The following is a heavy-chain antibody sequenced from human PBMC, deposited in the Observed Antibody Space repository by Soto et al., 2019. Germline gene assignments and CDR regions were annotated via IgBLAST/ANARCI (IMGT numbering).Heavy chain of an antibody. V-gene: IGHV3-73*02. CDR2: IRRKANNYAT. J-gene: IGHJ4*02. D-gene: IGHD3-3*01. CDR3: TRGKDVWSGYPRYYLDY. CDR1: GFIFSDSA. Sequence: EVQLVESGGGLVQPGGSLKLSCAASGFIFSDSALHWVRQASGKGLEWVGRIRRKANNYATTYAASVGGRFAISRDDSKNTAYLQMNSLTTEDTDIYYCTRGKDVWSGYPRYYLDYWGQGTLVTVYS.